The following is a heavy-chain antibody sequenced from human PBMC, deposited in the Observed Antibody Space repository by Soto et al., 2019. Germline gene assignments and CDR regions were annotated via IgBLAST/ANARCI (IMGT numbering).Heavy chain of an antibody. CDR3: AIGQFTVVTPGYCQH. J-gene: IGHJ1*01. D-gene: IGHD2-15*01. V-gene: IGHV3-30*03. CDR2: VSYDGSNK. Sequence: QVQLVESGGGVVQPGRSLRLSCAASGFTFSSYGMHWVRQAPGKGLEWVAIVSYDGSNKYYADSVKGRFTISRDNSKNTLYLQMNSPRTEHRAVYYCAIGQFTVVTPGYCQHWGQGALFTVSS. CDR1: GFTFSSYG.